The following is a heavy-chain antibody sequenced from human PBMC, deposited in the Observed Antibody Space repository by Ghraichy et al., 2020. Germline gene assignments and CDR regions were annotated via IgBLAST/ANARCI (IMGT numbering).Heavy chain of an antibody. V-gene: IGHV4-30-2*01. CDR1: GGSISSGGYS. D-gene: IGHD5-18*01. CDR3: ARGDTAMVTGYYYGMDV. CDR2: IYHSGST. J-gene: IGHJ6*02. Sequence: SLNISCAVSGGSISSGGYSWSWIRQPPGKGLEWIGYIYHSGSTYYNPSLKSRVTISVDRSKNQFSLKLSSVTAADTAVYYCARGDTAMVTGYYYGMDVWGQGTTVTVSS.